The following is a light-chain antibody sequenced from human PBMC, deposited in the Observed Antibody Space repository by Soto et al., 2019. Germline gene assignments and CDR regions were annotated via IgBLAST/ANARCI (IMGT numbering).Light chain of an antibody. CDR3: LLSYSGAPYVV. V-gene: IGLV7-46*01. Sequence: QAVVTQEPSLTVSPGGTVTLTCGSTTGAVTSGHYPYWFQQKPGQAPRTLIYDTNKKHSWTPARFSGSLLGGKAALTLSGAQPEDEAAYYCLLSYSGAPYVVFGGGTKLTVL. J-gene: IGLJ2*01. CDR1: TGAVTSGHY. CDR2: DTN.